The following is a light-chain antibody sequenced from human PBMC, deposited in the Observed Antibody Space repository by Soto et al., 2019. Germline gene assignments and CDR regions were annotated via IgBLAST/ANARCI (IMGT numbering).Light chain of an antibody. CDR1: GNDVGNYNL. CDR2: EVS. CDR3: CSSSGVTTWI. Sequence: QAASVSGSPGQSVTISCSGTGNDVGNYNLVSWYQQHPGKVPKLLIYEVSRRPSGVSDRFSASKSGNTASLTISGLQADDEADYYCCSSSGVTTWIFGGGTKLTVL. J-gene: IGLJ3*02. V-gene: IGLV2-23*02.